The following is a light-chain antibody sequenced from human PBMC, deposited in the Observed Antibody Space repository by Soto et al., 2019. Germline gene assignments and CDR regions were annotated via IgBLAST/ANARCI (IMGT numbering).Light chain of an antibody. J-gene: IGKJ2*01. CDR3: QQLDSYPHT. CDR1: QGISSH. CDR2: AAS. Sequence: DIQLTQSPSFLSASVGDRVTLTCRASQGISSHLVWYQQKPGKAPQLLIYAASTLQSGVPSRFSASGSGTEFTFTISSLQLEDFAVYYCQQLDSYPHTFGQGTNLNIK. V-gene: IGKV1-9*01.